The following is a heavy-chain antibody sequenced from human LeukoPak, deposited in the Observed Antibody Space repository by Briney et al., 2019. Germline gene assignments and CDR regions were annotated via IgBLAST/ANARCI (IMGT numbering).Heavy chain of an antibody. CDR1: GGTFSSYA. Sequence: GASVKVSCKASGGTFSSYAISWVRQAPGQGLEWMGRIIPIFGTANYAQKFQGRVTITTDESTSTAYMELSSLRSDDTAVYYCARDLYSSGWSLADYWGQGTLVTVSS. CDR2: IIPIFGTA. D-gene: IGHD6-19*01. CDR3: ARDLYSSGWSLADY. J-gene: IGHJ4*02. V-gene: IGHV1-69*05.